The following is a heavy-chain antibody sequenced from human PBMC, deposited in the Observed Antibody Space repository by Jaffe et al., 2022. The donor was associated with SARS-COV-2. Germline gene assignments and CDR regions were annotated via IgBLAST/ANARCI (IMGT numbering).Heavy chain of an antibody. Sequence: QVQLVQSGAEVKKPGASVKVSCKASGYTFTSYAMHWVRQAPGQRLEWMGWINAGNGNTKYSQKFQGRVTITRDTSASTAYMELSSLRSEDTAVYYCARFVSVSRLRLGELSPEYYGMDVWGQGTTVTVSS. J-gene: IGHJ6*02. V-gene: IGHV1-3*01. CDR1: GYTFTSYA. CDR2: INAGNGNT. D-gene: IGHD3-16*02. CDR3: ARFVSVSRLRLGELSPEYYGMDV.